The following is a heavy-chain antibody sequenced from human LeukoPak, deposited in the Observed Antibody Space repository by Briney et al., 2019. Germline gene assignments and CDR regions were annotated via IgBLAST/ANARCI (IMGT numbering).Heavy chain of an antibody. CDR3: ARAIRGAAAGASYFDY. D-gene: IGHD6-13*01. Sequence: PGGSLKLSCAASGFTFSTYGMHWVRQAPGKGLEWVAFIRYDGNNKYYADFVKGRFTISRDNSKNTLYLHINSLRTEDTAVYYCARAIRGAAAGASYFDYWGQGTLVTVSS. V-gene: IGHV3-30*02. CDR2: IRYDGNNK. CDR1: GFTFSTYG. J-gene: IGHJ4*02.